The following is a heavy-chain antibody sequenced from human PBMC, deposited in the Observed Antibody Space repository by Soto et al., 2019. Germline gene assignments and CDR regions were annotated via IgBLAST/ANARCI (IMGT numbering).Heavy chain of an antibody. CDR3: ARGGGEAAAKSAFDY. V-gene: IGHV4-34*01. CDR1: GGSFSGYY. J-gene: IGHJ4*02. CDR2: INHSGST. Sequence: QVQLQQWGAGLLKPSETLSLTCAVYGGSFSGYYWSWIRQPPGKGLEWIGEINHSGSTNYNPSLKNRVTISVDTSKNQFSLKLSSVTAADTAVYYCARGGGEAAAKSAFDYWGQGTLVTVSS. D-gene: IGHD6-13*01.